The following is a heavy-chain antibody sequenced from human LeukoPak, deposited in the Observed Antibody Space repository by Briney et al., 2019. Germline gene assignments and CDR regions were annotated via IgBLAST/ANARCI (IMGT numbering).Heavy chain of an antibody. J-gene: IGHJ6*03. V-gene: IGHV4-61*02. CDR1: GGSISSGSYY. Sequence: SETLSLTCTVSGGSISSGSYYWSWIRQPAGKGLEWIGRIYTSGSTNYNPSLKSRVTISVDTSKNQFSLKLSSVTAADTAVYYCARDFSGGNLRRDYYYMDVWGKGTTVTVSS. CDR2: IYTSGST. D-gene: IGHD4-23*01. CDR3: ARDFSGGNLRRDYYYMDV.